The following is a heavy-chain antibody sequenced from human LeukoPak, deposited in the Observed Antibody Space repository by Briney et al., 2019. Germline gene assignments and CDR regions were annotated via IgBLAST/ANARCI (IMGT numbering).Heavy chain of an antibody. J-gene: IGHJ4*02. Sequence: GGSLRLSCAASGFTFSSYAMSWVRQAPGKGLEWVSAISGSGGGTYYADSVKGRFTISRDNSKNTLYLQMNSLRAGDTAVYYCAKDGRKIPFDYWGQGTLVTVSS. CDR1: GFTFSSYA. CDR3: AKDGRKIPFDY. V-gene: IGHV3-23*01. CDR2: ISGSGGGT. D-gene: IGHD1-26*01.